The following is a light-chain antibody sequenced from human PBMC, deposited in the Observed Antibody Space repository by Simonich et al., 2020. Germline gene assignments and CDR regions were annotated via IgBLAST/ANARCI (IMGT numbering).Light chain of an antibody. CDR1: QSVLYSSNNKNS. V-gene: IGKV4-1*01. Sequence: DIVMTQSPDSLAVSLGERATINCKSSQSVLYSSNNKNSLPWYHQKPGQPPKLLIYWASTRESGVPDRFSGSGSGTDFTLTISSLQAEDVAVYYCQQYYSTPRTFGQGTKLEIK. CDR3: QQYYSTPRT. CDR2: WAS. J-gene: IGKJ2*01.